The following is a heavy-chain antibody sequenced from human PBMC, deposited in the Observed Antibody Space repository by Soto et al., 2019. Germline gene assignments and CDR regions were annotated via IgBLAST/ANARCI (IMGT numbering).Heavy chain of an antibody. CDR3: AKERTYSSVYY. CDR1: GFTCISYA. Sequence: VLSLRLSCAASGFTCISYAISCVLQAPGKGLEWVSAISGSGGSTYYADSVKGRFTISRDNSKNTLYLQMNSLRAEDTAVYYCAKERTYSSVYYWGQGTLVTVSS. CDR2: ISGSGGST. V-gene: IGHV3-23*01. J-gene: IGHJ4*02. D-gene: IGHD6-25*01.